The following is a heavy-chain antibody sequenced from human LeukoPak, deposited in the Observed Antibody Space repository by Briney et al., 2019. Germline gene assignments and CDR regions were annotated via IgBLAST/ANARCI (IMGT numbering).Heavy chain of an antibody. J-gene: IGHJ4*02. V-gene: IGHV5-51*01. CDR1: GYKFSDYW. CDR2: IYPGDSDL. CDR3: TRLGQQQMPRDRRGFDS. D-gene: IGHD1/OR15-1a*01. Sequence: KDGESLKISCKTSGYKFSDYWIGWVRQMPGKGLEWMGIIYPGDSDLQYSPSFQGQVTISADKSISTAYLHWSSLEASDTAMYYCTRLGQQQMPRDRRGFDSWGQGTLVSVSS.